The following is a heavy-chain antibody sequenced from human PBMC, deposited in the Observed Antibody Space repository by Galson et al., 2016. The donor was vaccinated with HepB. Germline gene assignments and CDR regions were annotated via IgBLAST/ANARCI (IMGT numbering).Heavy chain of an antibody. CDR3: ARSYGIRAGTTVYGMDV. CDR2: LTSSGSLT. D-gene: IGHD1-1*01. CDR1: GLTFGSYT. V-gene: IGHV3-21*01. Sequence: SLRLSCAASGLTFGSYTMTWVRQAPGKGLEWVSALTSSGSLTYYADSVKGRFTISRDNAKKSLYLQMSSLRAEDTAVYYCARSYGIRAGTTVYGMDVWGQGTLVTVSS. J-gene: IGHJ4*02.